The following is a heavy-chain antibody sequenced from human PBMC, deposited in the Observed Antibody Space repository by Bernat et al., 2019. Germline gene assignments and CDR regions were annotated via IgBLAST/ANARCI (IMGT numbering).Heavy chain of an antibody. V-gene: IGHV3-30*18. CDR2: ISYDGSNK. CDR1: GFTFSSYG. J-gene: IGHJ4*02. Sequence: QVQLVESGGGVVQPGRSLRLSCAASGFTFSSYGMHWVRQAPGKGLEWVAVISYDGSNKYYADSVKGRFTISRDNSKNTLYLQMNSLRAEDTAVCYCAKDLTLDYWGQGTLVTVSS. CDR3: AKDLTLDY.